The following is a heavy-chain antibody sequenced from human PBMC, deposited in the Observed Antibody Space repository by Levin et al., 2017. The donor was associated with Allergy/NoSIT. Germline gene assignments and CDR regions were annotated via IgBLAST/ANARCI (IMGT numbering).Heavy chain of an antibody. Sequence: KISCKASGGTASTYSISWVRQAPGQGLEWMGGIIPMFGTKNYAQKFQARVTITADASTNTAYMELSSLRSEDTAVYYCARYRGGNLAYFQDWGQGTRIIVSS. D-gene: IGHD4-23*01. CDR1: GGTASTYS. CDR3: ARYRGGNLAYFQD. CDR2: IIPMFGTK. V-gene: IGHV1-69*01. J-gene: IGHJ1*01.